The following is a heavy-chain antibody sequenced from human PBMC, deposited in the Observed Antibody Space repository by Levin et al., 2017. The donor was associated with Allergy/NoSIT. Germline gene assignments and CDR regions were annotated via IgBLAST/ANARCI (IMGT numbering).Heavy chain of an antibody. V-gene: IGHV3-74*01. CDR1: GCTFSSYT. CDR2: NNSDGSTI. Sequence: GGSLRLSCAASGCTFSSYTMHWVRQAPGKGLVWVARNNSDGSTISYADSVKGRFTISRDNAKNTLFLQLNSLRAEDTAVYYCARFTSGYLLSSFDYWGQGSLVTASS. CDR3: ARFTSGYLLSSFDY. J-gene: IGHJ4*02. D-gene: IGHD3-22*01.